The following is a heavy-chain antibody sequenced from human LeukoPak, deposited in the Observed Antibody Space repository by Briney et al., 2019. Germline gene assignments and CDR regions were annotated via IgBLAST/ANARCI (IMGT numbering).Heavy chain of an antibody. D-gene: IGHD5-24*01. Sequence: GSLRLSCEASGFTVNSNYMSWVRQAPGKGLEWVSAISGSGGSTYYADSVKGRFTISRDNSKNTLYLQMNSLRAEDTAVYYCAKLRGRWLQPFDYWGQGTLVTVSS. CDR2: ISGSGGST. V-gene: IGHV3-23*01. J-gene: IGHJ4*02. CDR1: GFTVNSNY. CDR3: AKLRGRWLQPFDY.